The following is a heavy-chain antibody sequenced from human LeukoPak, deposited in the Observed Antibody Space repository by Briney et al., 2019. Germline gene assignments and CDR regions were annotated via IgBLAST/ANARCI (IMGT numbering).Heavy chain of an antibody. Sequence: SEALSLTCTESGGSISSDDYYWNWIRQPAGRGLEWIGRFYITGNTMYNPSLESRVRMSIDTSKNQVSLTVKSVTAADTAVYYCARGGTLFTFFDSWGQGTLVTVSS. CDR2: FYITGNT. J-gene: IGHJ4*02. CDR1: GGSISSDDYY. V-gene: IGHV4-61*02. CDR3: ARGGTLFTFFDS.